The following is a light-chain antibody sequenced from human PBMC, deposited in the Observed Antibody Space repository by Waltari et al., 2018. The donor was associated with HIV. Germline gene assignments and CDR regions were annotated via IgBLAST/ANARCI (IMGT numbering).Light chain of an antibody. Sequence: EIVLTQSPATLSVFPGVRATLSCRASHTVNGNLSGYQQKPAQAPRPLIYGASTRATGIPARFSGSGSGTEFTLTISGLQSEDFAVDYCQHYNHAPPLTFGGGTKVEIK. CDR3: QHYNHAPPLT. CDR1: HTVNGN. V-gene: IGKV3-15*01. J-gene: IGKJ4*01. CDR2: GAS.